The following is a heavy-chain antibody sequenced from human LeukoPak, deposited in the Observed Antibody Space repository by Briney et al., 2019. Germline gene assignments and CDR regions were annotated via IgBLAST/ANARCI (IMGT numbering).Heavy chain of an antibody. CDR1: GFTFSNYA. V-gene: IGHV3-23*01. CDR3: ARGGGGHAFDI. D-gene: IGHD3-16*01. Sequence: GGSLRLSCAASGFTFSNYAMSWVRQAPGKGLEWVAGISGTGGSTHYADSVKGRFTISRDNSKNTVYLQMNSLRVEDTAVYYCARGGGGHAFDIWGPGAMVTVSS. J-gene: IGHJ3*02. CDR2: ISGTGGST.